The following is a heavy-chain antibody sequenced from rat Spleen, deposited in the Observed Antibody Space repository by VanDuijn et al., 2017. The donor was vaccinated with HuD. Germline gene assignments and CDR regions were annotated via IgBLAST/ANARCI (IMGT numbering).Heavy chain of an antibody. D-gene: IGHD4-3*01. CDR1: GFTFSRYW. J-gene: IGHJ2*01. CDR2: IDPDGGRT. CDR3: AVSGYGY. Sequence: EVQLVESGGGLMQPGRSLKLSCAASGFTFSRYWMYWVRQAPGKGLEWVSSIDPDGGRTYYPDSVKGRFTISRDNAKSTIYLQMNSLGSEDTATYYCAVSGYGYWGQGVMVTVSS. V-gene: IGHV5-58*01.